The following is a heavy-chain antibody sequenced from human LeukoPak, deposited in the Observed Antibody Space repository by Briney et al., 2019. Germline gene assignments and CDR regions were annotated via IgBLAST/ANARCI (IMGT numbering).Heavy chain of an antibody. CDR3: VRGKANYGSGSDV. CDR1: GFTFSSYA. CDR2: ISGSGGST. D-gene: IGHD3-10*01. V-gene: IGHV3-23*01. Sequence: GGSLRLSCAASGFTFSSYAMNWVRQAPGKGLEWVSAISGSGGSTHYADSVKGRFTISRDNSKNTLYLQMNSLRAEDTAVYYCVRGKANYGSGSDVWGKGTTVTVSS. J-gene: IGHJ6*04.